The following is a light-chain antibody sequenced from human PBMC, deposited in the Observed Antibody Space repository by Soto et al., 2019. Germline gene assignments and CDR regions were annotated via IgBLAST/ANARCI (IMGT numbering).Light chain of an antibody. J-gene: IGLJ1*01. CDR3: SSYTSSSTLDV. CDR1: SSDVGGSNY. Sequence: QSALTQPASVSGSPGQSITISCTGTSSDVGGSNYVSWYQHHPGKAPKLMIYEVSNRPSGVSNRFSGSKSGNTASLTISGLQAEDEADYYCSSYTSSSTLDVFGTGTKLTVL. V-gene: IGLV2-14*01. CDR2: EVS.